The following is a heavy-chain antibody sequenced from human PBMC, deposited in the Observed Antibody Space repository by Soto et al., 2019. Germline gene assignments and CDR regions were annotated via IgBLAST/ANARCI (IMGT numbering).Heavy chain of an antibody. D-gene: IGHD1-26*01. CDR2: ISANNGAT. CDR1: GDTFSSYS. CDR3: ARDLGGSYYAPVDY. Sequence: ASVKVSCKPSGDTFSSYSFSWVRQVPGQGLEWMGWISANNGATNYAQKLQGRVTTTTDTSTSTAYMELRSLRSDDTAVYYCARDLGGSYYAPVDYWGQGTLVTVSS. J-gene: IGHJ4*02. V-gene: IGHV1-18*01.